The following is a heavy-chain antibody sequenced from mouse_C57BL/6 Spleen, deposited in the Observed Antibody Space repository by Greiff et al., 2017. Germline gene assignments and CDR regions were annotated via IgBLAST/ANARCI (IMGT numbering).Heavy chain of an antibody. CDR3: TRSHYSNYEYFDY. J-gene: IGHJ2*01. CDR2: IDPETGGT. D-gene: IGHD2-5*01. Sequence: VQLQQSGAELVRPGASVTLSCKASGYTFTDYEMHWVKQTPVHGLEWIGAIDPETGGTAYNQKFKGKAILTADKSSSTAYMELRSLTSEDSAVYYCTRSHYSNYEYFDYWGQGTTLTVSS. CDR1: GYTFTDYE. V-gene: IGHV1-15*01.